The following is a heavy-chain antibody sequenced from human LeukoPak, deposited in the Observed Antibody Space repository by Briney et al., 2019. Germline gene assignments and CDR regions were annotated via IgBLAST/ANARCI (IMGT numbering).Heavy chain of an antibody. CDR3: ARERRGYSYGRGDY. Sequence: ASVKVSCKASGYILSSYGISWVRQAPGQGLEWMGWISGYNGDTRYAQNLQGRVTVTTDTSTSTDYMELRSLRSDDTAVYYSARERRGYSYGRGDYWGQGTLVTVSS. CDR1: GYILSSYG. D-gene: IGHD5-18*01. J-gene: IGHJ4*02. CDR2: ISGYNGDT. V-gene: IGHV1-18*01.